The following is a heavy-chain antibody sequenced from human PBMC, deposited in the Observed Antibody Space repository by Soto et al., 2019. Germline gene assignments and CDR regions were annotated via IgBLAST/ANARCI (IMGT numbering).Heavy chain of an antibody. V-gene: IGHV3-21*05. J-gene: IGHJ5*02. CDR2: IGGTGVYI. CDR3: AREGALKPFSS. CDR1: GFALSSYT. Sequence: PGGSLRLSCAASGFALSSYTMNWVRQAPGKGLEWVSYIGGTGVYIHYADAVKGRFTISRDNAKSSVYLQMNSLRAEDTAVYYCAREGALKPFSSWGQGALVTVSS.